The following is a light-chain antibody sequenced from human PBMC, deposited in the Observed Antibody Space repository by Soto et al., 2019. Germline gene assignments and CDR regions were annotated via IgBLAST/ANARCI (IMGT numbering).Light chain of an antibody. CDR1: QGISSY. J-gene: IGKJ5*01. V-gene: IGKV1-9*01. Sequence: DIQLTQSPSFLSASVGDRVTITCRASQGISSYLAWYQQKPGKAPKLLIYAASTLQSGVPSRFSGSGSGTEFTLTISSLQPEDFATYYRQHPAPFAQEPRLEIK. CDR3: QHPAP. CDR2: AAS.